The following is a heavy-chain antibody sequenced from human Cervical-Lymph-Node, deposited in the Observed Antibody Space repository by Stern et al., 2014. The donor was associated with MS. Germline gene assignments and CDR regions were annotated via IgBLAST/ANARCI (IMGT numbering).Heavy chain of an antibody. J-gene: IGHJ3*01. V-gene: IGHV4-30-2*01. D-gene: IGHD2-21*01. CDR3: ARGRVIYTQDRNGFDV. CDR1: GGSISSGGSS. Sequence: VQLVESGSGQAKPSQTLSLTCAVSGGSISSGGSSWNWIRQPPGKGLEWIGFIYHSGSTYYNPSLKGRVFISVVTSKNQFALNLRSVTAADTAVYYCARGRVIYTQDRNGFDVWGQGTMVTVSS. CDR2: IYHSGST.